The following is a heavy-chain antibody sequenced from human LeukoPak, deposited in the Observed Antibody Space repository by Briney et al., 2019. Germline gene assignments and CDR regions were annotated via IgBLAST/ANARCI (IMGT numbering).Heavy chain of an antibody. D-gene: IGHD3-16*02. CDR2: INPKSGAT. V-gene: IGHV1-2*02. CDR3: ASGSDDYVWGSDRRSDAFDV. J-gene: IGHJ3*01. Sequence: GASVKVSCTASGYTFTGYYMHWVRQAPGQGLEWIGWINPKSGATNYAQKIQGRVTMTRDTSISTAYMELSRLRSDDTAVYYCASGSDDYVWGSDRRSDAFDVWGQGTMVIVSS. CDR1: GYTFTGYY.